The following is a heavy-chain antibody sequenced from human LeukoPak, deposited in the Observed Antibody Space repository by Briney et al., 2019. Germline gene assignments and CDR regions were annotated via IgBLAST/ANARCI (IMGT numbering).Heavy chain of an antibody. J-gene: IGHJ4*02. Sequence: GGSLRLSCAASGFTFNSFGMHWVRQAPGKGLEWVAVISYDGSNKYFADSVKGRFTISRDNSKNTLYLQMNSLRAEDTAVYYCAVPSGYSNYNFDYWGQGTLVTVSS. D-gene: IGHD4-11*01. CDR2: ISYDGSNK. V-gene: IGHV3-30*03. CDR3: AVPSGYSNYNFDY. CDR1: GFTFNSFG.